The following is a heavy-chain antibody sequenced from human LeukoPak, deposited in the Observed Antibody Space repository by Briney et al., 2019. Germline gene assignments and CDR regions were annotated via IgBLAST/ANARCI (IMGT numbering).Heavy chain of an antibody. Sequence: GGSLRLSCAASGVTFSSSWMSWVRQAPGKGLEWVAFIRYDGSNKYYADSVKGRFTISRDNSKNTLYLQMNSLRAEDTAVYYCAKSYSSSWRSPFDIWGQGTMVTVSS. V-gene: IGHV3-30*02. D-gene: IGHD6-13*01. CDR2: IRYDGSNK. CDR3: AKSYSSSWRSPFDI. J-gene: IGHJ3*02. CDR1: GVTFSSSW.